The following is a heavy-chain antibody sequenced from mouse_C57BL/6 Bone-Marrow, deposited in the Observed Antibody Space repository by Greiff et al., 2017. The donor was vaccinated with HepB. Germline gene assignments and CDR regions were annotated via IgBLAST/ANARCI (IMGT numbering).Heavy chain of an antibody. CDR2: IRNKANGYTT. V-gene: IGHV7-3*01. CDR3: ARSGVWYPFDY. Sequence: EVQVVESGGGLVQPGGSLSLSCAASGFTFTDYYMSWVRQPPGKALEWLGFIRNKANGYTTEYSASVKGRFTISRDNSQSILYLQMNALRAEDSATYYGARSGVWYPFDYWGQGTTLTVSS. J-gene: IGHJ2*01. D-gene: IGHD2-10*02. CDR1: GFTFTDYY.